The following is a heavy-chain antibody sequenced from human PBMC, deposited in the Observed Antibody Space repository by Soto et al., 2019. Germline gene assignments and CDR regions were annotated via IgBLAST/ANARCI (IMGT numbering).Heavy chain of an antibody. CDR1: GFTFSSYA. CDR2: ISGSGGST. Sequence: PGGSLRLSCAASGFTFSSYAMSWVRQAPGKGLEWVSAISGSGGSTYYADSVKGRFTISRDNSKNTLYLQMNSLRAEDTAVYYCAKDFRKGVVVVAATFDYWGQGTLVTVSS. V-gene: IGHV3-23*01. CDR3: AKDFRKGVVVVAATFDY. D-gene: IGHD2-15*01. J-gene: IGHJ4*02.